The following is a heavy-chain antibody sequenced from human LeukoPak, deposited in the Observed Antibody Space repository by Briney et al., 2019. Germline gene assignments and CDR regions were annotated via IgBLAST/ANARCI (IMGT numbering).Heavy chain of an antibody. D-gene: IGHD3-16*01. CDR2: IIPIFGTA. CDR3: ARDPLRDYVWGSYFD. J-gene: IGHJ4*02. CDR1: GGTFSSYA. V-gene: IGHV1-69*05. Sequence: SVKVSCKASGGTFSSYAISWVRQAPGQGLEWMGRIIPIFGTANYAQKFRGRVTITTDESTSTAYMELSSLRSEDTAVYYCARDPLRDYVWGSYFDWGQGTLVTVSS.